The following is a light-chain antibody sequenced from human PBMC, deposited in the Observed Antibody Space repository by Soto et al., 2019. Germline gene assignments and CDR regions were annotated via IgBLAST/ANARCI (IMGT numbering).Light chain of an antibody. Sequence: DIQLTQSPSTLSASVGDRVTITCRASQTISSWLAWYQQKPGKAPNLLIYETSNLESGVPSRFSGSGSGTEFTLTISSLQPDDCATYYCQYYNDYFWTCGQGTQVEI. J-gene: IGKJ1*01. CDR3: QYYNDYFWT. CDR2: ETS. CDR1: QTISSW. V-gene: IGKV1-5*03.